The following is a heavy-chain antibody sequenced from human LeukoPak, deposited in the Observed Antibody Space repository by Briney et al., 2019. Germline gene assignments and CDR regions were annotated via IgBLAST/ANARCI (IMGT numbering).Heavy chain of an antibody. CDR2: IYLSGGA. Sequence: PSETLSLTCTVSGYSISSGYYWGWIRRPPGKGREWIGGIYLSGGAYYTPSLQSRVTISVDTSKNQFSLKLSAVTAADTAVYYCAREGVGGNWFDPWGQGTLVTVSS. D-gene: IGHD3-10*01. CDR1: GYSISSGYY. V-gene: IGHV4-38-2*02. CDR3: AREGVGGNWFDP. J-gene: IGHJ5*02.